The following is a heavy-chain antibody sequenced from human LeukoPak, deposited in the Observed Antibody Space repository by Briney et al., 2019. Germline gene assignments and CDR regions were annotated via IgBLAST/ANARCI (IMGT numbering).Heavy chain of an antibody. Sequence: GGSLRLSCAASGFTFSDHYMDWVRQAPGNGLESVGRTRNKANSYTTEYAASVKGRFTISRDDSKNSLYLQMNSLKTEDTAVYYCAREAASIVATIEAAFDIWGQGTMVTVSS. J-gene: IGHJ3*02. CDR3: AREAASIVATIEAAFDI. CDR2: TRNKANSYTT. CDR1: GFTFSDHY. V-gene: IGHV3-72*01. D-gene: IGHD5-12*01.